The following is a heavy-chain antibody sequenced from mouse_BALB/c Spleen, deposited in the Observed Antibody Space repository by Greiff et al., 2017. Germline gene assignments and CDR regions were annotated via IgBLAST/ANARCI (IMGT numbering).Heavy chain of an antibody. V-gene: IGHV14-3*02. D-gene: IGHD3-3*01. J-gene: IGHJ2*01. CDR1: GFNIKDTY. CDR3: TSAGTDFDY. CDR2: IDPANGNT. Sequence: EVQLQQSGAELVKPGASVKLSCTASGFNIKDTYMHWVKQRPEQGLEWIGRIDPANGNTKYDPKFQGKATITADTSSNTAYMELRSLTSEDSAVYYCTSAGTDFDYWGQGTTLTVSS.